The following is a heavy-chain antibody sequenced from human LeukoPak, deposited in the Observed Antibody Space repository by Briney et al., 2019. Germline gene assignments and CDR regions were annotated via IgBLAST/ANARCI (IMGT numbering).Heavy chain of an antibody. V-gene: IGHV4-61*01. CDR1: GYSISSGYY. D-gene: IGHD5-18*01. Sequence: PSETLSLTCTVSGYSISSGYYWGWIRQPPGKGLEWIGYIYYSGSTNYNPSLKSRVTISVDTSKNQFSLKLSSVTAADTAVYYCARDQLWDAFDIWGQGTMVTVSS. CDR3: ARDQLWDAFDI. J-gene: IGHJ3*02. CDR2: IYYSGST.